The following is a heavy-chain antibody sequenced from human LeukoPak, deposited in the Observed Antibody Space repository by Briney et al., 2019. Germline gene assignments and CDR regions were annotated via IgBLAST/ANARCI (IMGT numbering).Heavy chain of an antibody. D-gene: IGHD3-3*01. J-gene: IGHJ5*02. CDR3: ARGPEIVVAGTTFGEYRWFHP. CDR2: ILPMFGTA. V-gene: IGHV1-69*01. CDR1: GDTLSNYP. Sequence: SLKVSCKTSGDTLSNYPVSWVRQAPGQGLEWMGGILPMFGTAHYAEKFQDRVAISADDSTSTVFMEVRSLKSEDTAVYYCARGPEIVVAGTTFGEYRWFHPWGQGTLLIVSS.